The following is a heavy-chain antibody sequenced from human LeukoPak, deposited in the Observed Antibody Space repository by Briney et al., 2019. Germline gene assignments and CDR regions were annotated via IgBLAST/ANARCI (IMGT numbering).Heavy chain of an antibody. J-gene: IGHJ4*02. D-gene: IGHD6-13*01. Sequence: TGGSLRLSCAASGFTFSSYWMHWVRHAPGKGLVWVSRINSDGSSTSYADSVKGRFTISRDNAKNTLYLQMNSLRAEDTAVYYCARPTAAGTEFDYWGQGTLVTVSS. CDR3: ARPTAAGTEFDY. CDR1: GFTFSSYW. V-gene: IGHV3-74*01. CDR2: INSDGSST.